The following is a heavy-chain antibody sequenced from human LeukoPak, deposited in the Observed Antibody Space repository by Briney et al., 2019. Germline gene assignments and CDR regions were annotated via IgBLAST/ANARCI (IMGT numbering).Heavy chain of an antibody. Sequence: GTSLRLSCAASGFAFSFYAMHWVRQAPGKGLEWVSVISPDGAIKFYADSVKGRFTISRDNFKSMLDLQMNSLGPEDTAVYYCVREIGMKTAFDIWGHGTMVTVSS. CDR3: VREIGMKTAFDI. CDR2: ISPDGAIK. V-gene: IGHV3-30-3*01. D-gene: IGHD2/OR15-2a*01. CDR1: GFAFSFYA. J-gene: IGHJ3*02.